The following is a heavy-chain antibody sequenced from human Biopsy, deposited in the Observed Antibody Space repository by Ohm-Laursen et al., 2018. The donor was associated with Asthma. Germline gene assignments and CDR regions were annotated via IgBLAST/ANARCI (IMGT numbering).Heavy chain of an antibody. CDR1: GFMFRSFG. Sequence: SLRLSCAASGFMFRSFGMHWVRQAPGKGLEWVAVISYDGNHKFYEDSAKGRFTISRDNSKNTLYLQMNSLRTEDAAVYYCAKRRGYSGHDNDYWGQGTLVIVSS. CDR3: AKRRGYSGHDNDY. J-gene: IGHJ4*02. D-gene: IGHD5-12*01. V-gene: IGHV3-30*18. CDR2: ISYDGNHK.